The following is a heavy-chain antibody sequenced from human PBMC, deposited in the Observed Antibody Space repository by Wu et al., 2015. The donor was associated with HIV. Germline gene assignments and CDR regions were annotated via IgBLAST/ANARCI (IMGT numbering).Heavy chain of an antibody. J-gene: IGHJ4*02. CDR1: EYTFTGYY. CDR2: INPNSGDT. D-gene: IGHD3-3*01. Sequence: QVQLVQSGAEVKKPGASVKVSCKTSEYTFTGYYVDWVRQAPGQGLEWMGWINPNSGDTNYAQKFQGRVTMTRDTSISTAYMELSRLRSDDTAVYYCARVLVLEWFGGFDYWGQGTLVTVSS. V-gene: IGHV1-2*02. CDR3: ARVLVLEWFGGFDY.